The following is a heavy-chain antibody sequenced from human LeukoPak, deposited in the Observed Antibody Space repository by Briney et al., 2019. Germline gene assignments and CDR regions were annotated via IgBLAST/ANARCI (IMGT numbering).Heavy chain of an antibody. J-gene: IGHJ4*02. V-gene: IGHV3-30*18. CDR3: AKSSSWDQLLTGFDY. D-gene: IGHD2-2*01. CDR2: ISYDGSNK. Sequence: GGSLRLSCAASGFTFDDYGMHWVRQAPGKGLEWVAVISYDGSNKYYADSVKGRFTISRDNSKNTLYLQMNSLRAEDTAVYYCAKSSSWDQLLTGFDYWGQGTLVTVSS. CDR1: GFTFDDYG.